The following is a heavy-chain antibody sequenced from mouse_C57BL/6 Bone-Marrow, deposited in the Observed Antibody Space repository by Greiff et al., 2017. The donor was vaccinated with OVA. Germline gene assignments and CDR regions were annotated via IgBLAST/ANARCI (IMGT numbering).Heavy chain of an antibody. V-gene: IGHV1-18*01. D-gene: IGHD1-1*01. J-gene: IGHJ4*01. CDR1: GYTFTDYN. Sequence: DVQLVESGPELVKPGASVKIPCTASGYTFTDYNMDWVKQSHGKSLEWIGDINPNNGGTIYNQKFKGKATLTVAKSSSTAYMELRSLTYEDTAVYYCARRGGSRTNYYAMDYWGQGTSVTVSS. CDR3: ARRGGSRTNYYAMDY. CDR2: INPNNGGT.